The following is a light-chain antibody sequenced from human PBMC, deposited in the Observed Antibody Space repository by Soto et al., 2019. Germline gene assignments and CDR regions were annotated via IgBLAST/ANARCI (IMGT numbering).Light chain of an antibody. CDR2: AAS. J-gene: IGKJ5*01. CDR3: QQSYNPPIT. CDR1: QSISSY. Sequence: DIQMTQSPSSLSASVGDRVTITCRASQSISSYLNWYQQKPGKAPKLLIYAASSFQSGVPSRFSGSGSGTDFTLTISSLQPEDFATYYCQQSYNPPITFGQGTRLEIK. V-gene: IGKV1-39*01.